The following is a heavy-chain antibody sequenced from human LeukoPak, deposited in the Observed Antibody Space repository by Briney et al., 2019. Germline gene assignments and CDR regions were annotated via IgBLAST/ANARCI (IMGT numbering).Heavy chain of an antibody. CDR2: INPNSGGT. J-gene: IGHJ4*02. D-gene: IGHD2-15*01. CDR3: ARGYCSGGSCLGY. Sequence: ASVKVSCKAAGYTFTGYYMFWVRQAPGQGLEWMGRINPNSGGTNYAQKFQGRVTMTRDTSISTAYMELSRLRSDDTAVYYCARGYCSGGSCLGYWGQGTLVTVSS. CDR1: GYTFTGYY. V-gene: IGHV1-2*06.